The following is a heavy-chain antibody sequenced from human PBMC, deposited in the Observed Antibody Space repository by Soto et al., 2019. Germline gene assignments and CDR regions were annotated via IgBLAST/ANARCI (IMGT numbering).Heavy chain of an antibody. CDR3: ACARQDYGDRAYDY. CDR1: GYTFTTYW. V-gene: IGHV5-10-1*01. J-gene: IGHJ4*02. CDR2: IDPSDSYT. D-gene: IGHD2-21*02. Sequence: PGESLKISCQGSGYTFTTYWITWVRQMPGRGLEWMVRIDPSDSYTNYSPSFQGHVTISADKSNNTAYLEWRSPKASDSAIYYCACARQDYGDRAYDYWGQGTLVTVSS.